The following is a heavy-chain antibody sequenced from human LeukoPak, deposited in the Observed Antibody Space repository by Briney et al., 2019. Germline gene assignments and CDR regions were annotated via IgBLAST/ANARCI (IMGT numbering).Heavy chain of an antibody. CDR2: IKQDGTER. CDR3: TRDTGCPGGTCYSFYDY. J-gene: IGHJ4*02. Sequence: GGSLRLSCAASGFTISNYWMTWVRQAPGKGLEWVANIKQDGTERYYVDSVKGRFTISRDNAENSLYLQMNSLRAEDTAVYYCTRDTGCPGGTCYSFYDYWGQGTLVTVSS. V-gene: IGHV3-7*01. CDR1: GFTISNYW. D-gene: IGHD2-15*01.